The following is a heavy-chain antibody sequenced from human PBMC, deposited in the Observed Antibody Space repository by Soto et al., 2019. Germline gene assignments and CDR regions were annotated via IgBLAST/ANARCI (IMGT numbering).Heavy chain of an antibody. CDR1: GFTFSSYA. V-gene: IGHV3-23*01. CDR2: ISGSGGTT. Sequence: EVQLLESGGGLVQPGGSLRPSCTGSGFTFSSYAMNWVRQAPGKGLECVSTISGSGGTTYYADSVKGRFTISRDNSKNTLYLQMSSLRAEDTAVYYCAKNGRAAAMYNWFDPWGQGTLVTVSS. J-gene: IGHJ5*02. D-gene: IGHD6-13*01. CDR3: AKNGRAAAMYNWFDP.